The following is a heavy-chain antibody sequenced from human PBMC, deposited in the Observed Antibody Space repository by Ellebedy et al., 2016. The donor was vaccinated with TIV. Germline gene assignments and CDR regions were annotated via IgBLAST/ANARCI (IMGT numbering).Heavy chain of an antibody. CDR2: INAGNGNT. J-gene: IGHJ4*02. D-gene: IGHD3-3*01. V-gene: IGHV1-3*01. Sequence: AASVKVSCKASGYTFTSYAMHWVRQAPGQRLEWMGWINAGNGNTKYSQKFQGRVTITRDTSASTAYMELSSLRSEDTAVYYCAREAGDFWSGYYYFYDWGQGTLVTASS. CDR1: GYTFTSYA. CDR3: AREAGDFWSGYYYFYD.